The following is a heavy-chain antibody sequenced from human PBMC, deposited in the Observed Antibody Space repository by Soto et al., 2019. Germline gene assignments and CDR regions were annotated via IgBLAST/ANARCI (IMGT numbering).Heavy chain of an antibody. CDR2: MNPNSGNT. D-gene: IGHD2-2*01. V-gene: IGHV1-8*01. Sequence: ASVKVSCKASGYTFTSYDINWVRQATGQGLEWMGWMNPNSGNTGYAQKFQGRVTMTRNTSISKAYMELSSLRSEDTAGYYCARVAGYCSSTSCYAPPPHYYYYYYMDVWGKGTTVTVSS. J-gene: IGHJ6*03. CDR3: ARVAGYCSSTSCYAPPPHYYYYYYMDV. CDR1: GYTFTSYD.